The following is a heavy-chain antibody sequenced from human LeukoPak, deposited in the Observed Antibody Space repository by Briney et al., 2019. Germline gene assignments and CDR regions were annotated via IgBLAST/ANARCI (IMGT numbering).Heavy chain of an antibody. Sequence: GGSLRLSCAASGFTFSSYSMNWVRQAPGKGLEWVSYISSSSSTIYYADSVKGRFTISRDNAKNSLYLQMNSLRAEDTAVYYCARKPSSSWYRFDYWGQGTLVTVSS. V-gene: IGHV3-48*04. J-gene: IGHJ4*02. CDR2: ISSSSSTI. D-gene: IGHD6-13*01. CDR3: ARKPSSSWYRFDY. CDR1: GFTFSSYS.